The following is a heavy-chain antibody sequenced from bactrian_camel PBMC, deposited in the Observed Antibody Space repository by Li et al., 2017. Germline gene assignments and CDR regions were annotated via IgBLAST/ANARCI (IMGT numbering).Heavy chain of an antibody. Sequence: DVQLVESGGGSVQAGGSLRLSCAASVYTNCMGWFRQAPGKEREGVAVIAPGGSSTYYADSVEGRFTISRDIAKNTVYLQMNNLKPEDSGMYYCAAGAISSCVGGDVQYWGQGT. CDR1: VYTNC. CDR3: AAGAISSCVGGDVQY. CDR2: IAPGGSST. V-gene: IGHV3S40*01. J-gene: IGHJ4*01. D-gene: IGHD1*01.